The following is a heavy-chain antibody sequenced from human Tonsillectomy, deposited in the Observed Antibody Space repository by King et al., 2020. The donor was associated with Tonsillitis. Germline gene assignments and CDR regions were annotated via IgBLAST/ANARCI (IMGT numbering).Heavy chain of an antibody. Sequence: VQLVESGGGVGQPGGSLRLSCSASGFSFRNFAMSWVRQAPGKGLEWVSTISGSGANTYYADSVRGRFTISRDNSKNTLYLQMDSLRAEDTAIYYCAKDQGVFTMIVVLIVFDYWGKGTLVTVSS. V-gene: IGHV3-23*04. CDR3: AKDQGVFTMIVVLIVFDY. CDR2: ISGSGANT. D-gene: IGHD3-22*01. J-gene: IGHJ4*02. CDR1: GFSFRNFA.